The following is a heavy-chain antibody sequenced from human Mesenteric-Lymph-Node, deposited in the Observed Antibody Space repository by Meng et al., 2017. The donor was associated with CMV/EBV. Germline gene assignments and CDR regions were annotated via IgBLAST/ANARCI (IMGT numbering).Heavy chain of an antibody. D-gene: IGHD7-27*01. J-gene: IGHJ4*02. CDR3: ARSYNWGFDY. Sequence: GGSLRLSCAASGFTFSSYSMNWVRQAPGKGLEWVSYISSSSSYIYYADSVKGRFTISRDNAKNTLYLQMNSLRAEDTAVYYCARSYNWGFDYWGQGTLVIVSS. V-gene: IGHV3-21*05. CDR2: ISSSSSYI. CDR1: GFTFSSYS.